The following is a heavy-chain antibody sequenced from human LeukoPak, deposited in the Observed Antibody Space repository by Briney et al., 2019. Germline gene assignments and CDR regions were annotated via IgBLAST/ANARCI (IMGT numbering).Heavy chain of an antibody. D-gene: IGHD6-13*01. CDR1: GFTFSSYG. Sequence: GSLRLSCAASGFTFSSYGMNWVRQAPGKGLEWVSSISSSSSYIYYADSVKGRFTISRDNAKNSLYLQMNSLRAEDTAVYYCARSGIAAAGTGRFDPWGQGTLVTVSS. J-gene: IGHJ5*02. V-gene: IGHV3-21*01. CDR2: ISSSSSYI. CDR3: ARSGIAAAGTGRFDP.